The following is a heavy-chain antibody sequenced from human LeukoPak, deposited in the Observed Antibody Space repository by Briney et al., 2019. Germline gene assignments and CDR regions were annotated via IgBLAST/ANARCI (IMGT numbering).Heavy chain of an antibody. D-gene: IGHD3-22*01. CDR1: GGSISSSSYS. CDR2: IYYSGST. Sequence: PSETLSLTCTVSGGSISSSSYSWGWIRQPPGKGLEWIGSIYYSGSTYYNPSLKSRVTISVDTSKNQFSLKLSSVTAADTAVYYCASQGRDPSEYYYDSSGYYPFDYWGQGTLVTVSS. V-gene: IGHV4-39*01. J-gene: IGHJ4*02. CDR3: ASQGRDPSEYYYDSSGYYPFDY.